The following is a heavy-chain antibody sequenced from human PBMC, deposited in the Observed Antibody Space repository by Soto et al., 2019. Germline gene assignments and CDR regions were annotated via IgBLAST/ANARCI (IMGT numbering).Heavy chain of an antibody. CDR1: GFMFSSYA. Sequence: VGSLRLSCAASGFMFSSYAMSWVRQAPGKGLEWVSVISGSGDSIYYADSVKGRFTISRDNSKNTLYLQMKSLRAEDTAVYYCAKTFFSGSGSYRGWFDPWGQGTLVTVSS. D-gene: IGHD3-10*01. J-gene: IGHJ5*02. CDR2: ISGSGDSI. CDR3: AKTFFSGSGSYRGWFDP. V-gene: IGHV3-23*01.